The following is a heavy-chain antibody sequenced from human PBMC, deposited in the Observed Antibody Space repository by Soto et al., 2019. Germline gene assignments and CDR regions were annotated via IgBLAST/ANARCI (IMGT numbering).Heavy chain of an antibody. V-gene: IGHV3-9*01. CDR3: AKDSVAASGYFDY. CDR1: GFTFDDYA. Sequence: GGSLRLSCAASGFTFDDYAMHWVRQAPGKGLEWVSGISWNSGSIGYADSVKGRFTISRDNAKNSLYLQMNSLRAEDTALYYCAKDSVAASGYFDYWGQGTLVTVSS. J-gene: IGHJ4*02. CDR2: ISWNSGSI. D-gene: IGHD6-13*01.